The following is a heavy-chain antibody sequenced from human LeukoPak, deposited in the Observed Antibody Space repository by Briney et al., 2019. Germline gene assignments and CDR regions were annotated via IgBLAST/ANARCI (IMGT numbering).Heavy chain of an antibody. CDR1: GFTFSSYA. CDR3: ARDQTAERSIIGQQPVLGFDY. D-gene: IGHD6-6*01. J-gene: IGHJ4*02. CDR2: ISGSGGST. Sequence: GGSLRLSCAASGFTFSSYAMSWVRQAPGKGLEWVSAISGSGGSTYYADSVKGRFTISRDNSKNTLYLQMNSLRAEDTAVYYCARDQTAERSIIGQQPVLGFDYWGQGTLVTVSS. V-gene: IGHV3-23*01.